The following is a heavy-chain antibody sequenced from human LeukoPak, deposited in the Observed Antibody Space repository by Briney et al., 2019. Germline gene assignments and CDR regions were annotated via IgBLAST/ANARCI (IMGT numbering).Heavy chain of an antibody. CDR2: INPNSGGT. Sequence: ASVKVSCRASGYTMTDYYIHWVRQAPGQGLEWMRWINPNSGGTNYAQKFQGRVTMTRDTSISTAYMELSRLRSDDTAVYYCARNMITFGGVIVLSYWGQGTLVTVSS. D-gene: IGHD3-16*02. V-gene: IGHV1-2*02. CDR1: GYTMTDYY. CDR3: ARNMITFGGVIVLSY. J-gene: IGHJ4*02.